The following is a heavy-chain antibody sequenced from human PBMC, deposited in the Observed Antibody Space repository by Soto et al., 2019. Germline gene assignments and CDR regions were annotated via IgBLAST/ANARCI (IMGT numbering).Heavy chain of an antibody. CDR3: ARDNGYDSSGYYYSSHYGMDV. V-gene: IGHV4-31*02. Sequence: SETLSLTCTVSGGSISSGGYYWSWIRQHPGKGLEWIGYIYYSGSTYYNPSLKSRVTISVDTSKNQFSLKLSSVTAADTAVYYCARDNGYDSSGYYYSSHYGMDVWGQGTTVTVSS. J-gene: IGHJ6*02. CDR1: GGSISSGGYY. D-gene: IGHD3-22*01. CDR2: IYYSGST.